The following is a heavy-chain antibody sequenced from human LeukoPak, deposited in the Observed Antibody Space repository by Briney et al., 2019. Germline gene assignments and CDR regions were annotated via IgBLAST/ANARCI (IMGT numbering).Heavy chain of an antibody. V-gene: IGHV4-39*01. CDR1: GGSSSSSSYY. J-gene: IGHJ6*02. CDR2: IYYSGST. Sequence: SETLSLTCTVSGGSSSSSSYYWGWIRQPPGKGLEWIGSIYYSGSTYYNPSLKSRVTISVDTSKNQFSLKLSSVTAADTAVYYCARTVAGTDYYYYYGMDVWGQGTTVTVSS. D-gene: IGHD6-19*01. CDR3: ARTVAGTDYYYYYGMDV.